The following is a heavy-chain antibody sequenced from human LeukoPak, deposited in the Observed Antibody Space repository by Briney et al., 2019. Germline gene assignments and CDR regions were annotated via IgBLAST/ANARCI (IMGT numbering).Heavy chain of an antibody. J-gene: IGHJ4*02. CDR3: AKPYTAMVNFDY. D-gene: IGHD5-18*01. V-gene: IGHV3-30*02. CDR2: IRYDGSNK. Sequence: GGSLRLSCAASGFTFSSYGMHWVRQAPGKGLEWVAFIRYDGSNKYYADSVKGRFTISRDNSKNTLYLQMNSLRAEDTAVYYCAKPYTAMVNFDYWGQGTLVTVSS. CDR1: GFTFSSYG.